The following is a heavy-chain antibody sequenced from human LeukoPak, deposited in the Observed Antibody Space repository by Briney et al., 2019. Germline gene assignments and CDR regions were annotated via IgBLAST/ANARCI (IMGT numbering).Heavy chain of an antibody. CDR2: INPNSGGT. CDR1: GYTFNVYY. Sequence: XSVKVSFTASGYTFNVYYMHWVRQAPGQGLEWMGWINPNSGGTNYAQKFQGRVTITRETAISTAYMEVSRLRSDDTAVYYCARGYCSGGSCYNLDPWGQGTLVTVSS. CDR3: ARGYCSGGSCYNLDP. D-gene: IGHD2-15*01. J-gene: IGHJ5*02. V-gene: IGHV1-2*02.